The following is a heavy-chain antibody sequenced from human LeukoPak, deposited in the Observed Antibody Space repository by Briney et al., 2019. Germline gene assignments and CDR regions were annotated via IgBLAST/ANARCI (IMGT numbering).Heavy chain of an antibody. D-gene: IGHD1-26*01. Sequence: SETLSLTCTVSGGSISSSSFYWSWIRQSPGTGLEWIGSIYYSGTTYHSPSLESRVTMSVDTSRNQFSLKLSSVTAADTAIYYCARRGLGFDPWGQGTLVTVSS. CDR2: IYYSGTT. CDR1: GGSISSSSFY. J-gene: IGHJ5*02. V-gene: IGHV4-39*01. CDR3: ARRGLGFDP.